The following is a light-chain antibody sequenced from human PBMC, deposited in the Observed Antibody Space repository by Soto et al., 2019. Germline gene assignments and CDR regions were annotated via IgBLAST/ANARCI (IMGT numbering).Light chain of an antibody. CDR1: QGISSY. Sequence: AIRMTQSPSSLSASTGDRVTITCRASQGISSYLAWYQQKPGKAPKLLIYAASTLPSGVPSRFSGSGSGTDFTLTISCLQSEDFATYYCQQYYRYPYTFGQGTKLEIK. V-gene: IGKV1-8*01. CDR3: QQYYRYPYT. J-gene: IGKJ2*01. CDR2: AAS.